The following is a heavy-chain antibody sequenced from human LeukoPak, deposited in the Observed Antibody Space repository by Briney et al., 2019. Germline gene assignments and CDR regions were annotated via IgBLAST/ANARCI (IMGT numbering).Heavy chain of an antibody. CDR1: GGSISSSSYY. D-gene: IGHD6-19*01. CDR3: ARGRAVAGQIDY. V-gene: IGHV4-39*07. CDR2: IYYSGST. J-gene: IGHJ4*02. Sequence: SETLSLTCTVSGGSISSSSYYWGWIRQPPGKGLEWIGSIYYSGSTYYNPSLKSRVTISVDTSKNQSSLKLSSVTAADTAVYYCARGRAVAGQIDYWGQGTLVTVSS.